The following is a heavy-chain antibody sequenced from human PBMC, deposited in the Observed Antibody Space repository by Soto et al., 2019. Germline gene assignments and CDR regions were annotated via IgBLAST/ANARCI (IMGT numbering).Heavy chain of an antibody. J-gene: IGHJ6*02. CDR2: VYYTGST. Sequence: SETLSLTCTVSNGSISNYFWSWIRQPPGKGQEWIGYVYYTGSTSYNPSLKSRVTMSVDTSRKQFSLRLSSVPAADTAVYYCARSCSAWPGNGRDLWGQRTKPTVSS. V-gene: IGHV4-59*01. CDR1: NGSISNYF. D-gene: IGHD2-15*01. CDR3: ARSCSAWPGNGRDL.